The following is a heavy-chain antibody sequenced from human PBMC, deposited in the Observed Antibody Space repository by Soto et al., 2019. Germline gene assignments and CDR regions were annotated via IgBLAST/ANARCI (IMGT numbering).Heavy chain of an antibody. J-gene: IGHJ6*02. CDR2: ISYDGSNK. CDR1: GFTFRSYA. D-gene: IGHD1-26*01. Sequence: PGGSLRLSCAASGFTFRSYAMHWVRQAPAKGLEWVAVISYDGSNKYYADSVKGRFTISRDNSKNTLYLQMNSLRAEDTAVYYCARAEGGLDVWGQGTTVTVSS. CDR3: ARAEGGLDV. V-gene: IGHV3-30-3*01.